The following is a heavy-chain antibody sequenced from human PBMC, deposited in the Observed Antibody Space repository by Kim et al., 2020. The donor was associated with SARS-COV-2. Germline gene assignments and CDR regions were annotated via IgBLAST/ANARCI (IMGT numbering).Heavy chain of an antibody. CDR1: GFTFSSYS. CDR2: ISSSSSTI. D-gene: IGHD1-7*01. CDR3: ARSVWLELADTLDDI. V-gene: IGHV3-48*04. J-gene: IGHJ3*02. Sequence: GGSLRLSCAASGFTFSSYSMNWVRQAPGKGLEWVSYISSSSSTIYYADSVKGRFTIPRDNAKNSLYLQMNSLRAEDTAVYYCARSVWLELADTLDDIWGQGTMVTVSS.